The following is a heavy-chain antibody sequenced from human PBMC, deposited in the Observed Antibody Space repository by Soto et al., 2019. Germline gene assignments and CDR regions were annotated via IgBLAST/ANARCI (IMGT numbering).Heavy chain of an antibody. V-gene: IGHV3-30-3*01. D-gene: IGHD6-13*01. Sequence: GGSLRLSCAASGFSFSNYAMHWVRQAPGKGLEWVAVISYDGSNKHYADSVKGRFTISRDNSKNTLYLQMNSLRAEDTAVCYCARDLESAAGGYYFDYWGQGTLVTVSS. J-gene: IGHJ4*02. CDR2: ISYDGSNK. CDR3: ARDLESAAGGYYFDY. CDR1: GFSFSNYA.